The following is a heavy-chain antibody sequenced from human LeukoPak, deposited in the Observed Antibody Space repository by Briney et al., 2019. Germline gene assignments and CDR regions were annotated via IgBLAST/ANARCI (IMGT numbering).Heavy chain of an antibody. Sequence: GGSLRLSCAASGFTFSSSWMTWARQAPVKGLEWVASINQDGSAKYYVDSVKGRFTISRDNAKNTLYLQMNSLRAEDTAVYYCAKAILRGSDLDYWGQGTLVTVSS. CDR3: AKAILRGSDLDY. J-gene: IGHJ4*02. CDR1: GFTFSSSW. CDR2: INQDGSAK. V-gene: IGHV3-7*03. D-gene: IGHD3-10*01.